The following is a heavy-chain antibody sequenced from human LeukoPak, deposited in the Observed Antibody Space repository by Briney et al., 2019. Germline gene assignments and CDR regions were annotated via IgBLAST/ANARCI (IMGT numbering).Heavy chain of an antibody. Sequence: ASVEVSCKASGNTFIGNYIHWVRQARGQGLEWMGWINPNSGGANYAQRFQGRVTMTRDTSVTTAFLNLDRLTSDDTAVYYCVTRSYTSGWPTWGQGTLVTVSS. V-gene: IGHV1-2*02. CDR3: VTRSYTSGWPT. CDR2: INPNSGGA. J-gene: IGHJ5*02. CDR1: GNTFIGNY. D-gene: IGHD6-19*01.